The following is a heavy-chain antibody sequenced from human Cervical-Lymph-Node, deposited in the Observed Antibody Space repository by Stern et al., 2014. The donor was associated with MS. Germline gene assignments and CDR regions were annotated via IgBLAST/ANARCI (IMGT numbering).Heavy chain of an antibody. CDR3: TSDEVANFAH. CDR1: GFIFSKAW. CDR2: IKPKTDGGTT. V-gene: IGHV3-15*01. J-gene: IGHJ5*02. Sequence: EDQLEESGGGLVKPGGSLRLSCAASGFIFSKAWMTWVRQAPGKGLEWDGRIKPKTDGGTTNYSTTVQGRFTISRDDSKNILFLHMNSLKTDDTAVYYCTSDEVANFAHWGQGILVTVSS.